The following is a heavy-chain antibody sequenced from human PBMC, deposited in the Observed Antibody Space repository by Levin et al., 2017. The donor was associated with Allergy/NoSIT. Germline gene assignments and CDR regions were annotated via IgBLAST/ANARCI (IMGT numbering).Heavy chain of an antibody. Sequence: SEILSLTCTVSGGSISRSSYYWGWIRQPPGTGLEWIGSIYYDGSTYYNPSLKSRITVSVDTSRNQFSLKVRSVTAADTAVYYCASRTYRDWGQGTLVTVSS. CDR1: GGSISRSSYY. V-gene: IGHV4-39*01. J-gene: IGHJ4*02. CDR3: ASRTYRD. D-gene: IGHD2-21*01. CDR2: IYYDGST.